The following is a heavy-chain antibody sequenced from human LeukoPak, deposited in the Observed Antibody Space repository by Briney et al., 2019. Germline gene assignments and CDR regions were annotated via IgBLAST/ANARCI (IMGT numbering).Heavy chain of an antibody. J-gene: IGHJ6*02. CDR1: GGSISSYY. V-gene: IGHV4-59*12. Sequence: PSETLSLTCTVSGGSISSYYWSWIRQPPGKGLEWIGSIYYSGSTYYNPSLKSRVTISVDTSKNQFSLKLSSVTAADTAVYYCASYEVTTFGYYYGMDVWGQGTTVTVSS. CDR2: IYYSGST. CDR3: ASYEVTTFGYYYGMDV. D-gene: IGHD4-17*01.